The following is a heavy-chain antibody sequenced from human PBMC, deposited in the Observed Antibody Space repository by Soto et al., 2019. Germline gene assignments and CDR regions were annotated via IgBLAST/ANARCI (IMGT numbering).Heavy chain of an antibody. CDR1: GGSISSSSYY. V-gene: IGHV4-39*01. Sequence: SETLSLTCTVSGGSISSSSYYWGWIRQPPGKGLEWIGSIYYSGSTYYNPSLKSRVTISVDTSKNQFSLKLSSVTAEDTAVYYCARAGDDGKRYPIAWNWGQGTLVTVSS. J-gene: IGHJ4*02. D-gene: IGHD3-9*01. CDR2: IYYSGST. CDR3: ARAGDDGKRYPIAWN.